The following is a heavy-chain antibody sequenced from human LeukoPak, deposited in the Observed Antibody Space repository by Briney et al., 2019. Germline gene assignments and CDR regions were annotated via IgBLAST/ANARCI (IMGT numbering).Heavy chain of an antibody. Sequence: PGGSLRLSCAASGVTFSSYGMHWVRQAPGKGLEWVAFIRYDGSTKYYADSVKGRFTISRDNSKNTLYLQMNSLRAEDTAVYYCARDPGSSSSGDDYWGQGTLVTVSS. CDR3: ARDPGSSSSGDDY. CDR1: GVTFSSYG. V-gene: IGHV3-30*02. D-gene: IGHD6-6*01. J-gene: IGHJ4*02. CDR2: IRYDGSTK.